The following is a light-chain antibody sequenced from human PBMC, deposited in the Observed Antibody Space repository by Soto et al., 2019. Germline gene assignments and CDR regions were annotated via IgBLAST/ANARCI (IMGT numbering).Light chain of an antibody. CDR1: SSDVGGYNS. CDR3: CSYAGSHYV. V-gene: IGLV2-11*01. CDR2: DVS. Sequence: QSALTQPRSVSGSPGQSVTISCTGTSSDVGGYNSVSWYQQHPGKAPKLMIYDVSKRPSGVPDRFSGSKSGNTGSLTISGIQDEDVADYYCCSYAGSHYVFGTGTKLTVL. J-gene: IGLJ1*01.